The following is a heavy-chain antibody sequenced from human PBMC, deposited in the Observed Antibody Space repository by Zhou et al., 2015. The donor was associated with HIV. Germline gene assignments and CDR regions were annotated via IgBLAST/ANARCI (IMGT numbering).Heavy chain of an antibody. CDR2: IIPILGIA. CDR1: GGTFSSYT. D-gene: IGHD3-3*01. V-gene: IGHV1-69*08. Sequence: QVQLVQSGAEVKKPGSSVKVSCKASGGTFSSYTISWVRQAPGQGLEWMGRIIPILGIANYAQKFQGRVTITADKSTSTAYMELSSLRSEDTAVYYCARDTGYDFWSGYYDYYYYGMDVWGQGTTVTVSS. J-gene: IGHJ6*02. CDR3: ARDTGYDFWSGYYDYYYYGMDV.